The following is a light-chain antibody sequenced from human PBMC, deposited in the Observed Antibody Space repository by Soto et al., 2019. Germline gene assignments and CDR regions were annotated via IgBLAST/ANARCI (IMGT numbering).Light chain of an antibody. Sequence: DLQLTQSPSFLSASVGDRVTITCRASQGISSYLAWYQQKPGKAPNLLIYAASTLQSGVPSRFSGSGSGTEFTLTISSMQPDDFATYYCQQLNSYSFGPGTKVDIK. CDR1: QGISSY. J-gene: IGKJ3*01. V-gene: IGKV1-9*01. CDR3: QQLNSYS. CDR2: AAS.